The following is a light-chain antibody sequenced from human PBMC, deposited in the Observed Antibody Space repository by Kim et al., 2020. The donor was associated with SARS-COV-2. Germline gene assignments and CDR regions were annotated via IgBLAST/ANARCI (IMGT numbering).Light chain of an antibody. Sequence: QSALTQPASVSGSPGQSITISCTGSNNDVGSYTLVSWYQQYPGKAPKLMIYDVTKRPSGVSNRFSGSKSGNTASLTISGLQAEDEADYYCCSYVGNDIYVYGTGTKVTVL. CDR3: CSYVGNDIYV. V-gene: IGLV2-23*02. CDR2: DVT. CDR1: NNDVGSYTL. J-gene: IGLJ1*01.